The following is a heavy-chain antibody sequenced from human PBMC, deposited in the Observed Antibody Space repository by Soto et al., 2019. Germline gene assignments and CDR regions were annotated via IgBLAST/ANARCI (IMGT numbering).Heavy chain of an antibody. CDR3: ARLGGGAFDY. CDR2: IYRSGTT. J-gene: IGHJ4*02. V-gene: IGHV4-39*01. Sequence: PSETLSLTCTVSGGSISSGTFYWGWVRQPPGKGLEWIANIYRSGTTYYNPPLKSRVSISVDTSKNQFSLKFSSVTAADTAVYYCARLGGGAFDYWGQGTLVTVSS. CDR1: GGSISSGTFY. D-gene: IGHD3-3*01.